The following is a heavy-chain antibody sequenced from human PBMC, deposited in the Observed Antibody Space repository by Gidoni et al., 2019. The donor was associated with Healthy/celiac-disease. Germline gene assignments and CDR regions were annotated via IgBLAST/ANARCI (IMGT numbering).Heavy chain of an antibody. Sequence: EVQLVESGGGLVQPGGSLRLSCAASGFTFSSYSMNWVRQAPGKGLEWVSYISSSSSTIYYADSVKGRFTISRDNAKNSLYLQMNSLRDEDTAVYYCARDLRLGLHYYYYGMDVWGQGTTVTVSS. CDR2: ISSSSSTI. V-gene: IGHV3-48*02. CDR1: GFTFSSYS. CDR3: ARDLRLGLHYYYYGMDV. D-gene: IGHD3-16*01. J-gene: IGHJ6*02.